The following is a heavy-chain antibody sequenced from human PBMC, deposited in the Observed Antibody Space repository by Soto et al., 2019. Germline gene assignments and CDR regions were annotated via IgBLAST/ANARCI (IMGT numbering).Heavy chain of an antibody. CDR3: SSQLIEHSSGYFQYDF. J-gene: IGHJ4*02. Sequence: SETLSLTCTVSGDSIDSGHYYWSWFRQPPGKGLEWVGYIYRNGGTYYNPSLTGRVTISLDTSKNQLSLNLRSAAAADTAVYYCSSQLIEHSSGYFQYDFWGRGTMVTVSS. D-gene: IGHD3-22*01. V-gene: IGHV4-30-4*01. CDR1: GDSIDSGHYY. CDR2: IYRNGGT.